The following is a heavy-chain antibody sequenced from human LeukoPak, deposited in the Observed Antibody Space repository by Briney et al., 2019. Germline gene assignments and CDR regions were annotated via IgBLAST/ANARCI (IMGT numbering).Heavy chain of an antibody. CDR1: GFTFDDYA. CDR2: ISWNSGSI. V-gene: IGHV3-9*01. J-gene: IGHJ4*02. D-gene: IGHD3-3*01. Sequence: GGSLRLSCAASGFTFDDYAMHWVRHAPGKGLEWVSGISWNSGSIGYADSVKGRFTISRDNAKNSLYLQMNSLRAEDTALYYCAKVEIDFWSGYDYWGQGTLVTVSS. CDR3: AKVEIDFWSGYDY.